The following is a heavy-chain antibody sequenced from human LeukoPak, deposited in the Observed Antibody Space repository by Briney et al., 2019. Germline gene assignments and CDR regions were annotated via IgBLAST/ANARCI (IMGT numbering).Heavy chain of an antibody. CDR2: INPSGGST. D-gene: IGHD4-17*01. V-gene: IGHV1-46*01. CDR3: ARRDRDYGWFDP. Sequence: ASVKVSCKASGYTFTSHYMHWVRPAPGQGLEWMGIINPSGGSTSYAQKFQGRLTITRDTSTSTVYMELSSLRSEDTAMYYCARRDRDYGWFDPWGQGTLVTVSS. J-gene: IGHJ5*02. CDR1: GYTFTSHY.